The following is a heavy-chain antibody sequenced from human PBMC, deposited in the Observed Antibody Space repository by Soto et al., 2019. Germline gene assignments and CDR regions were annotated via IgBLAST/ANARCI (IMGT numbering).Heavy chain of an antibody. V-gene: IGHV1-69*01. D-gene: IGHD2-21*01. CDR3: ARALSREEVSSGRAFLWDWFDP. Sequence: QVQLVQSGAEVKKPGSSVKVSCKASGGTFSSYAISWVRQAPGQGLEWMGGIIPIFGTANYAQKFQGRVTITADESTSTAYMELSSLRSEDTAVYYCARALSREEVSSGRAFLWDWFDPWGQGTLVTVSS. CDR1: GGTFSSYA. CDR2: IIPIFGTA. J-gene: IGHJ5*02.